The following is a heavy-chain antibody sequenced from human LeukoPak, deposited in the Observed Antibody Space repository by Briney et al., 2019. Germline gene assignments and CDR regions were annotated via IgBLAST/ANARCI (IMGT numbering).Heavy chain of an antibody. V-gene: IGHV4-4*07. CDR1: GDSISIYY. Sequence: SETLSLTCTVSGDSISIYYWSWIRQSADRGLEWIGRIYSSGSTNYRFSLQSRVTVSVDTSKNQFSLKLNSVTAADTAVYYCAREIPAAGHFDYWGQGALVTVSS. J-gene: IGHJ4*02. D-gene: IGHD6-13*01. CDR2: IYSSGST. CDR3: AREIPAAGHFDY.